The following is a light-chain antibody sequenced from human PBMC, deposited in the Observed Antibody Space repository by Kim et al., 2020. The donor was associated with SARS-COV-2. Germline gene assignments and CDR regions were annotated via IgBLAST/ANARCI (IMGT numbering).Light chain of an antibody. J-gene: IGKJ2*01. V-gene: IGKV1-39*01. Sequence: SESDRDRVTVTCRASQSISSYLNWYQQKPGKAPKLLIYAASSLQSGVPSRFSGSGSGTDFTLTISSLQPEDFATYYCQQSYSTPYTFGQGTKLEI. CDR2: AAS. CDR3: QQSYSTPYT. CDR1: QSISSY.